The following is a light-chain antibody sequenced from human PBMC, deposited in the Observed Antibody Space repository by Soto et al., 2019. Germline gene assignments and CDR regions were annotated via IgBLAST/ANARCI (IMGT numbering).Light chain of an antibody. Sequence: QSVLTQPPSASGTPGQRGTISCSGSSSNIGSNYVYWYQPLPGTAPKLLIYNNNQRSSGVSDRFSGSKSGASASLAISGLHSEDEGHYFCAAWDESRNGPQFGGGTKGTVL. V-gene: IGLV1-44*01. CDR2: NNN. CDR3: AAWDESRNGPQ. J-gene: IGLJ3*02. CDR1: SSNIGSNY.